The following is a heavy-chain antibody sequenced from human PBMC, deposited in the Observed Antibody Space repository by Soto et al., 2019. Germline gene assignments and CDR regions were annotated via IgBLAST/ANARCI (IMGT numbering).Heavy chain of an antibody. CDR2: VSGSGRTT. Sequence: PGGSLRLSCAASGFAFSSYAMNWVRQSPGKGLEWVSSVSGSGRTTYHADSVKGRFTMSRDNSKDMVYLQMNSLRVDDTAVYFCAKDAVYKDGLWLMDQWGQGTQVTVS. J-gene: IGHJ4*02. CDR3: AKDAVYKDGLWLMDQ. V-gene: IGHV3-23*01. CDR1: GFAFSSYA. D-gene: IGHD2-21*01.